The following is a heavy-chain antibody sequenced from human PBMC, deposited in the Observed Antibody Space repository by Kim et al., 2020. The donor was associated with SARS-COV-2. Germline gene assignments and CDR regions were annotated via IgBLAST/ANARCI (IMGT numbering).Heavy chain of an antibody. J-gene: IGHJ4*02. Sequence: GGSLRLSCAASGFTFSNSAMTWVRQAPGKGLEWVSAIGGGGRNTYYADSVKGRFTISRDNSKNTLYLLMNSLRAEDTAVYYCARGYGYFDYWGQGTLVTV. D-gene: IGHD4-17*01. CDR1: GFTFSNSA. CDR3: ARGYGYFDY. CDR2: IGGGGRNT. V-gene: IGHV3-23*01.